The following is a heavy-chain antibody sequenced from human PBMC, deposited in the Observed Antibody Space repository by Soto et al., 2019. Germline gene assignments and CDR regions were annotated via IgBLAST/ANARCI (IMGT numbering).Heavy chain of an antibody. D-gene: IGHD6-13*01. Sequence: GGSLRLSCAASGFTFSSYGMHWVRQAPGKGLEWVAVIWYDGSNKYYADSVKGRFTISRDNSKNTLYLQMNSLRAGDTAVYYCARVGGSSWYQTYYYYYGMDVWGQGTTVTVSS. CDR3: ARVGGSSWYQTYYYYYGMDV. V-gene: IGHV3-33*01. CDR2: IWYDGSNK. J-gene: IGHJ6*02. CDR1: GFTFSSYG.